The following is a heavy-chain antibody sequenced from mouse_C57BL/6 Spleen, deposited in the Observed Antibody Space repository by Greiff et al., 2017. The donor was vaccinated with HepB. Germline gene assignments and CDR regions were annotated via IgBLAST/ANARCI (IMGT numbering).Heavy chain of an antibody. J-gene: IGHJ4*01. D-gene: IGHD1-2*01. CDR2: INPNNGGT. Sequence: LVEPGASVKIPCKASGYTFTDYNMDWVKQSHGKSLEWIGDINPNNGGTIYNQKFKGKATLTVDKSSSTAYMELRSLTSEDTAVYYCARLRPYYYAMDYWGQGTSVTVSS. V-gene: IGHV1-18*01. CDR1: GYTFTDYN. CDR3: ARLRPYYYAMDY.